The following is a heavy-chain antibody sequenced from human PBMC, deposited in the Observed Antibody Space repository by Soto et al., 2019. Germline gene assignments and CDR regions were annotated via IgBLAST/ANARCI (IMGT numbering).Heavy chain of an antibody. CDR1: GGTISSHY. J-gene: IGHJ4*02. CDR3: ARRYGTTFDY. D-gene: IGHD1-7*01. CDR2: IYYSGST. Sequence: SATLSLPCTVSGGTISSHYWRWIRQPPGKGLEWIGYIYYSGSTNYNPSLKSRVTISVDTSKNQFSLKLSSVAAADTVVYYCARRYGTTFDYWGQGTLVTVSS. V-gene: IGHV4-59*11.